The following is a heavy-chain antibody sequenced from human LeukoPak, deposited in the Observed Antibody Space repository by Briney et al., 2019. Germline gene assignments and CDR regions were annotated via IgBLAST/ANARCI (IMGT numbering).Heavy chain of an antibody. CDR3: ARGFGGITIFGVVHPAYFDY. J-gene: IGHJ4*02. CDR2: IYYSGST. V-gene: IGHV4-31*03. Sequence: SETLSLTCTVSGGSISSGGYYWSWIRQHPGKGLEWIGYIYYSGSTYYNPSLKSRVTISVDTSKNQFSLKLSSVTAADTAVYYCARGFGGITIFGVVHPAYFDYWGQGTLVTVSS. CDR1: GGSISSGGYY. D-gene: IGHD3-3*01.